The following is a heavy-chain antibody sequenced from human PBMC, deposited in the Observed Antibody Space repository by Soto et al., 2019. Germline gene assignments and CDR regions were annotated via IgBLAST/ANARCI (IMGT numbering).Heavy chain of an antibody. V-gene: IGHV2-70*11. D-gene: IGHD3-16*02. CDR3: ARIKGDYVWGSYRYSNFDY. J-gene: IGHJ4*02. CDR1: GFSLSTSGMC. CDR2: IDWDDDK. Sequence: SGPTLVNPTQTLTLTCTFSGFSLSTSGMCVSWIRQPPGKALEWLARIDWDDDKYYSTSLKTRLTISKDTSKNQVVLTMTNMDPVDTATYYCARIKGDYVWGSYRYSNFDYWGQGTLVTVSS.